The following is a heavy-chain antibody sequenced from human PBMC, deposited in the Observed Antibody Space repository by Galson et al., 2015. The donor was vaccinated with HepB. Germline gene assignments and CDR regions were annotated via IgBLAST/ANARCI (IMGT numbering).Heavy chain of an antibody. CDR3: ARASPYGTTWHGANDY. CDR2: IRGSNGNT. CDR1: GFTFNNHA. J-gene: IGHJ4*02. Sequence: SLRLSCAASGFTFNNHALTWVRQAPGKGLEWVSAIRGSNGNTFYADSVKGRFTISRDSSKSTLYLQMYSLKVEDTAVYYCARASPYGTTWHGANDYWGQGTLVTVSS. D-gene: IGHD1-14*01. V-gene: IGHV3-23*01.